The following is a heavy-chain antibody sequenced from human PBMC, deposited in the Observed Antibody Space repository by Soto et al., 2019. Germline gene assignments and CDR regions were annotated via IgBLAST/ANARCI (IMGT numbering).Heavy chain of an antibody. D-gene: IGHD7-27*01. Sequence: PGGALRLSCAVSGFSSSSYWMSWGRQAPGRGLEWVATIAHDGSEKFYVDSVKGRFTISRDNTKNSLYLQMNSLRAEDTALYYCERESNAHFDYWGQGPLVTVSS. J-gene: IGHJ4*02. V-gene: IGHV3-7*01. CDR2: IAHDGSEK. CDR1: GFSSSSYW. CDR3: ERESNAHFDY.